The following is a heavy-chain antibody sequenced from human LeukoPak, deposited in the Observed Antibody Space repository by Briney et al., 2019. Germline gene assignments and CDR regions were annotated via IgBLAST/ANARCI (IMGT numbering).Heavy chain of an antibody. Sequence: ASVKVSCKASGYTFTSYDINWVRQAPGQGLEWMGGIIPIFGTANYAQKFQGRVTITADESTSTAYMELSSLRSEDTAVYYCARDDGYYFDYWGQGTLVTVSS. J-gene: IGHJ4*02. CDR3: ARDDGYYFDY. CDR1: GYTFTSYD. CDR2: IIPIFGTA. V-gene: IGHV1-69*13.